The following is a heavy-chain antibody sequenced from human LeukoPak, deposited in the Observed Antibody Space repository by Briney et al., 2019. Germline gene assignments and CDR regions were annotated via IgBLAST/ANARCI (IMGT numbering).Heavy chain of an antibody. CDR2: IKQDESER. CDR1: GFSFSSYW. J-gene: IGHJ3*01. D-gene: IGHD3-9*01. CDR3: ARRRYGEAFDV. Sequence: GGSLRLSCVASGFSFSSYWLSWVRQAPGKGLEWVANIKQDESERQYVDSVKGRFTISRGNTKNSLYLQMNSLTAEDTAVFYCARRRYGEAFDVWGQGTMVTVSS. V-gene: IGHV3-7*01.